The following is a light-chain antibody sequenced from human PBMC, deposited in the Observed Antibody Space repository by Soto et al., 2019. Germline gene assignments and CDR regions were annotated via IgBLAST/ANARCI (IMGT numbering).Light chain of an antibody. CDR3: QQYNNWSPGT. V-gene: IGKV3-15*01. Sequence: EIVMTQSPATLSVSPGERATLSCRASQSVSSNLAWYQQKPGQAPRLLIYGASTRATGIPARFSGSGSGTEFTLTISSLQSEDFAVYDCQQYNNWSPGTFGQGTKVDIK. J-gene: IGKJ1*01. CDR1: QSVSSN. CDR2: GAS.